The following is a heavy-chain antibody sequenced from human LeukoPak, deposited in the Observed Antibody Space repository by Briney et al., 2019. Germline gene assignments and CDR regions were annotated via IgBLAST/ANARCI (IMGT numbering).Heavy chain of an antibody. CDR1: GFTFSNYG. J-gene: IGHJ4*02. CDR2: ISYDGSNK. Sequence: GRSLRLSCAASGFTFSNYGMHWVRQAPGKGLEWVAVISYDGSNKYYADSVKGRFTISRDNSKNTLYLQMNSLRAEDTAVYYCAKDKYSGSYGPLDYWGQGTLVIVSS. D-gene: IGHD1-26*01. V-gene: IGHV3-30*18. CDR3: AKDKYSGSYGPLDY.